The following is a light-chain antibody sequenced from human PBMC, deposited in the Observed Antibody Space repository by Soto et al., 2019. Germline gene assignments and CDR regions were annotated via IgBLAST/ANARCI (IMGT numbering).Light chain of an antibody. CDR1: QSVSTN. CDR2: GAS. Sequence: EMLMRQSPATLSVSRGASATLSCRASQSVSTNLAWYQQKPGQVPRVLIYGASTRATEIPARFSGSGSGTEFTLTIDSLQSEDFAVYYCQQYNNWPRTFGQGTKVDIK. J-gene: IGKJ1*01. V-gene: IGKV3-15*01. CDR3: QQYNNWPRT.